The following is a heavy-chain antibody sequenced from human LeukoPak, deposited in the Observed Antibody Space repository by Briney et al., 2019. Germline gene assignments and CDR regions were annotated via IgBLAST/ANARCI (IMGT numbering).Heavy chain of an antibody. V-gene: IGHV4-59*01. CDR2: IYYSGST. J-gene: IGHJ4*02. CDR1: GGSMSNYY. CDR3: ARTLVGASFDY. Sequence: SETLSLTCTVSGGSMSNYYWTWIRQPPGKGLEWIGYIYYSGSTNYNPSLKSRVTISVDTSKNQFSLKLSSVTAADTAVYYCARTLVGASFDYWGQGTLVTVSS. D-gene: IGHD1-26*01.